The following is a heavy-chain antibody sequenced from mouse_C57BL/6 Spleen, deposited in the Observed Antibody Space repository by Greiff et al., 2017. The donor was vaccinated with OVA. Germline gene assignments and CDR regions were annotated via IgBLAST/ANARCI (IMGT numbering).Heavy chain of an antibody. Sequence: EVKLVESEGGLVQPGSSMKLSCTASGFTFSDYYMAWVRQVPEKGLEWVANINYDGSSTYYLDSLKSRFIISRDNAKNILYLQMSSLKSEDTATYYCARDYYSNLRYFDVWGTGTTVTVSS. V-gene: IGHV5-16*01. J-gene: IGHJ1*03. D-gene: IGHD2-5*01. CDR1: GFTFSDYY. CDR3: ARDYYSNLRYFDV. CDR2: INYDGSST.